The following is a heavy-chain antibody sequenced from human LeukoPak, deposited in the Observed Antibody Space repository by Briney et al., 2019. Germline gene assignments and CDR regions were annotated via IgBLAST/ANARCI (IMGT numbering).Heavy chain of an antibody. D-gene: IGHD3-22*01. Sequence: GGSLRLSCATSGFTFNRHGLHWVRQAPGKGLEWVAVISYDGSKKYYADSVKGRFTISRDTSKNTLYLQMNSLRAEDTAVYYCAKDRAYYYNTNAYYYVGFDFWGQGTLVTVSS. J-gene: IGHJ4*02. V-gene: IGHV3-30*18. CDR3: AKDRAYYYNTNAYYYVGFDF. CDR2: ISYDGSKK. CDR1: GFTFNRHG.